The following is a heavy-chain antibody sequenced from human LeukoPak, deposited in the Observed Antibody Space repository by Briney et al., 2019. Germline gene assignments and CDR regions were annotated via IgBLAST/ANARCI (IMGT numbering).Heavy chain of an antibody. D-gene: IGHD2-2*01. CDR3: VRGGSSYFIF. CDR1: GFSLSSYW. Sequence: LPGGSLRLSCEASGFSLSSYWMGWVRQAPGKGLEWVANIKQDGSEKYYVDSVKGRFTISRDNARNSVYLQMNSLRAEDTAVYYCVRGGSSYFIFWGQGTLVTVSS. CDR2: IKQDGSEK. V-gene: IGHV3-7*04. J-gene: IGHJ4*02.